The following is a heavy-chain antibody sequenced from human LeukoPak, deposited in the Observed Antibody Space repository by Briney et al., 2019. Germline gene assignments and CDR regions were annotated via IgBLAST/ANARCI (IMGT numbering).Heavy chain of an antibody. Sequence: TGGSLRLSCSASGFTFSSYAMHWVRQAPGKGLEYVSAISSNGGSTYYADSVKGRFTISRDNSKNTLYLQMSSLRAEDTAVYYCVKGYCSSISCYGDCWGKGTLVTVSS. V-gene: IGHV3-64D*09. CDR2: ISSNGGST. CDR1: GFTFSSYA. CDR3: VKGYCSSISCYGDC. J-gene: IGHJ4*02. D-gene: IGHD2-2*01.